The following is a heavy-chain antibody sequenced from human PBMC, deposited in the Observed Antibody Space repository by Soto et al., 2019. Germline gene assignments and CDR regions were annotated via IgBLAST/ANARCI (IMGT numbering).Heavy chain of an antibody. CDR1: GFTFSGFG. V-gene: IGHV3-33*01. J-gene: IGHJ4*02. Sequence: PGGSLRLSCAASGFTFSGFGMHWVRQAPGKGLEWVAIIWYDGSDKYYADSVKGRFTISRDNSKNTLYLQMNSLRAEDTAVYHCAFGNLSFCFYFWGQGTPVTVSS. CDR2: IWYDGSDK. CDR3: AFGNLSFCFYF. D-gene: IGHD3-16*01.